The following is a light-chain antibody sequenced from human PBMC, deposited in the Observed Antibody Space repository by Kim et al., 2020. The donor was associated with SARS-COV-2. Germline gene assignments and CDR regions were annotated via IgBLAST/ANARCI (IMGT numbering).Light chain of an antibody. CDR3: SSYAGSNTWV. CDR2: EVN. Sequence: GQYITNSCTGTSGDVGGYNYVSWYQQHPGKAPKLMIYEVNKRPSGVPDRFSGSKSGNTASLTVSGLQAEDEADYYCSSYAGSNTWVFGGGTQLTVL. V-gene: IGLV2-8*01. J-gene: IGLJ3*02. CDR1: SGDVGGYNY.